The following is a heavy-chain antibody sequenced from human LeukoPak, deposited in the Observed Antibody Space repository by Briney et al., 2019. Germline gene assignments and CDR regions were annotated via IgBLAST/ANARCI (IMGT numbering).Heavy chain of an antibody. CDR3: ARGVDYYGV. V-gene: IGHV4-34*01. Sequence: SETLSLTCAVYGGSFSGYSWNWIRQPPVKGLEWIGEINHSGGTNYNPSLKSRVTISVDTSKRQFSLKLSSVTAADTAVYYCARGVDYYGVWGQGTLVTVSS. CDR1: GGSFSGYS. CDR2: INHSGGT. J-gene: IGHJ4*02. D-gene: IGHD3-10*01.